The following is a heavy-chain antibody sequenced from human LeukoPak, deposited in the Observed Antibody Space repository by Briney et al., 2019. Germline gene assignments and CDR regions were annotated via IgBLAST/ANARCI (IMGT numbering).Heavy chain of an antibody. V-gene: IGHV4-39*01. D-gene: IGHD6-6*01. CDR3: ARLAARPTGAFDV. Sequence: DPSETLSLTCTVSGGSISSSSYYWGWIRQPPGEGLEWIGSIYYSGSTYYNPSLKSRVTISVDTSKNQFSLKLSSVTAADTAVYYCARLAARPTGAFDVWGQGTMVTVSS. CDR1: GGSISSSSYY. J-gene: IGHJ3*01. CDR2: IYYSGST.